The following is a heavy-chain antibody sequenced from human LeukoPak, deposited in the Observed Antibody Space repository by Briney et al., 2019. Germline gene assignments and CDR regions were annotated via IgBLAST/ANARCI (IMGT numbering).Heavy chain of an antibody. Sequence: ASVKVSCKASGYTFTSYGISWLRQAPGQGLEWMGWISAYNGNTNYAQKLQGRVTMTTDTSTSTAYMELRGLRSEDTAVYYCARGSRGYSYGFYYYYMDVWGKGTTVTVSS. CDR1: GYTFTSYG. J-gene: IGHJ6*03. CDR2: ISAYNGNT. CDR3: ARGSRGYSYGFYYYYMDV. V-gene: IGHV1-18*01. D-gene: IGHD5-18*01.